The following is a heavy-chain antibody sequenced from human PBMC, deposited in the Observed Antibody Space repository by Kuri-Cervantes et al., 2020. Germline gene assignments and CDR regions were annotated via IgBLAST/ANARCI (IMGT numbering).Heavy chain of an antibody. V-gene: IGHV3-21*01. CDR2: ISSSTTDI. Sequence: GESLKISCAASGFTFSSYTMNWVRQAPGKGLEWVSSISSSTTDIQYADSVKVRFTISRDNAKNSLYLQMNSLRPEDTAVYHCARESTMTTRTYNYFEPWGQGALVTVSS. J-gene: IGHJ5*02. CDR1: GFTFSSYT. CDR3: ARESTMTTRTYNYFEP. D-gene: IGHD5/OR15-5a*01.